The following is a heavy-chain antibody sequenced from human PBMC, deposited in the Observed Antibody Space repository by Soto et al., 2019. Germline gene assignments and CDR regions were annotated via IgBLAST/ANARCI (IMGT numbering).Heavy chain of an antibody. CDR2: ISYSGST. J-gene: IGHJ4*02. Sequence: QLQLQESGPGLVKPSETLSLTCTVSGGSISSSSYYWGWIRQPPGKGLEWIGSISYSGSTYYNPSLKSRVTISVDTSKNQFSLKMSSVTAADTAVFYCARQETWVRTVYWGQGSLVTVSS. V-gene: IGHV4-39*01. D-gene: IGHD1-26*01. CDR1: GGSISSSSYY. CDR3: ARQETWVRTVY.